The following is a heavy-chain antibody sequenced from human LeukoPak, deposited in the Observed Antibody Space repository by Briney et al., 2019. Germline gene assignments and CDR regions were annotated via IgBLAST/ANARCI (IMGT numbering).Heavy chain of an antibody. J-gene: IGHJ4*02. Sequence: GGSLRLSCAASGFTFSSYAMSWVRRAPGKGLEWVSAISGSGGSTYYADSVKGRFTISRDNSKNTLYLQMNSLRAEDTAVYYCAKVEFYYYDSSGYLYYWGQGTLVTVSS. CDR2: ISGSGGST. CDR1: GFTFSSYA. D-gene: IGHD3-22*01. CDR3: AKVEFYYYDSSGYLYY. V-gene: IGHV3-23*01.